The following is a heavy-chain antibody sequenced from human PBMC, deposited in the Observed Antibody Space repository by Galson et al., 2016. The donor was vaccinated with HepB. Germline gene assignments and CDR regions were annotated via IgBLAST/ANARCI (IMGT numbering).Heavy chain of an antibody. CDR1: GYSFTSYY. J-gene: IGHJ6*02. CDR2: INPSGGST. V-gene: IGHV1-46*01. CDR3: ARSGTVTSWREVWPKGYDYYYYGMDV. D-gene: IGHD1-1*01. Sequence: SVKVSCKASGYSFTSYYMHWVRQAPGQGLEWMGIINPSGGSTSYAQKFQGRVTLTRDTSTSTVYMELSSLRSEDTAVYYCARSGTVTSWREVWPKGYDYYYYGMDVWGQGTTVTVSS.